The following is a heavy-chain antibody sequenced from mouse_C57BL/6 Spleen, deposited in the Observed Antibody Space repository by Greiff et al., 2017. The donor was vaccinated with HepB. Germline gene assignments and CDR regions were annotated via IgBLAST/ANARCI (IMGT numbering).Heavy chain of an antibody. Sequence: EVQLQQSGPELVKPGASVKISCKASGYTFTDYYMNWVKQSHGKSLEWIGDINPNNGGTSYNQKFKDKATLTVDKSSSTAYMELRSLTSEDSAVYYCGRPVYYAIDYWGQRTSVTVSS. V-gene: IGHV1-26*01. CDR3: GRPVYYAIDY. J-gene: IGHJ4*01. CDR1: GYTFTDYY. CDR2: INPNNGGT.